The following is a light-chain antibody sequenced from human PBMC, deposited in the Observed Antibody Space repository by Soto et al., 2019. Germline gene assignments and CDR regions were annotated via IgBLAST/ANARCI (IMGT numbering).Light chain of an antibody. CDR3: SSYTSSRTLV. V-gene: IGLV2-14*01. CDR2: EVS. CDR1: SSDIGAYKF. Sequence: QSALTQPASVSGSPGQSITISCTGTSSDIGAYKFVSWYQQHPGKAPKLMIYEVSNRPSGVSNRLSGSKSGNAASLTISGLQAEDEADYYCSSYTSSRTLVFGGGTQLTVL. J-gene: IGLJ2*01.